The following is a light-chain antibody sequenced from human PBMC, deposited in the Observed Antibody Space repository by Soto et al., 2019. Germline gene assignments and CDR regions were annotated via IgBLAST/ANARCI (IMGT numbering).Light chain of an antibody. CDR1: NMGSKS. J-gene: IGLJ2*01. CDR2: DDS. Sequence: SYELTQPPSVSVAPGQTARITCGGNNMGSKSVHWYQQRPGQAPVLVVHDDSDRPSGIPERFSGSNSENTATLTITRVEAVDEADYYCQVWDTSNDHVVFGGGTKLTVL. CDR3: QVWDTSNDHVV. V-gene: IGLV3-21*02.